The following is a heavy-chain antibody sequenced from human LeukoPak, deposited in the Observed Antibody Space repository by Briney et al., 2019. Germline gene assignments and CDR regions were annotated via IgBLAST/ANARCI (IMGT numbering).Heavy chain of an antibody. CDR2: ISGSGGST. Sequence: GGSLRLSCAASGFTFSSYWMSWVRQAPGKGLEWVSAISGSGGSTYYADSVKGRFTISRDNSKNTLYLQMNSLRAEDTAVYYCAKGPDYYDSSGYPDWGQGTLVTVSS. CDR3: AKGPDYYDSSGYPD. CDR1: GFTFSSYW. J-gene: IGHJ4*02. D-gene: IGHD3-22*01. V-gene: IGHV3-23*01.